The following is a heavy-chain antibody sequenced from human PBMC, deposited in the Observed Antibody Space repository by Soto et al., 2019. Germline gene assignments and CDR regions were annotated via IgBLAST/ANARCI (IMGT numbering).Heavy chain of an antibody. D-gene: IGHD3-10*01. V-gene: IGHV4-39*07. CDR3: ARGTLWLGELWPKMTYGTGV. CDR2: IYHSGST. CDR1: GGSISGYY. Sequence: PSETLSLTCHVSGGSISGYYWGWIRQPPGKGLEWIGNIYHSGSTHYNPSLRSRITISVDTSRNQFSLKLTSMTAADTAVYYCARGTLWLGELWPKMTYGTGVWGQGNTVIVS. J-gene: IGHJ6*02.